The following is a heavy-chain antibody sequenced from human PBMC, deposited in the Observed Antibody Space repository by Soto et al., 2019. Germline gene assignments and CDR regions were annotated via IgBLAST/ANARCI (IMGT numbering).Heavy chain of an antibody. CDR2: TIPIFGTA. CDR3: AHLPAPYYYDSSGYYYS. J-gene: IGHJ4*02. CDR1: GGTFSSYA. V-gene: IGHV1-69*13. Sequence: SVKVSCKASGGTFSSYAISWVRQAPGQGLEWMGGTIPIFGTANYAQKFQGRVTITADESTSTAYMELSSLRSEDTAVYYCAHLPAPYYYDSSGYYYSWGQGTPVTVS. D-gene: IGHD3-22*01.